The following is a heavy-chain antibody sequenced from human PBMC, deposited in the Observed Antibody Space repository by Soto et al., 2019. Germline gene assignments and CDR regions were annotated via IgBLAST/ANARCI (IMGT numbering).Heavy chain of an antibody. J-gene: IGHJ4*02. CDR3: ARGLSSPSATGI. D-gene: IGHD6-6*01. CDR1: GGSVSSCCNY. CDR2: IHNSGST. V-gene: IGHV4-39*01. Sequence: QPHLQESGPGLVKPSETLSLTCTVSGGSVSSCCNYWGWVRQPPGKGLEWIGSIHNSGSTSYNPSLRSRVTISVDTPKNQFSLTLTSVTAADTAVYYCARGLSSPSATGIWGQGILVTVSS.